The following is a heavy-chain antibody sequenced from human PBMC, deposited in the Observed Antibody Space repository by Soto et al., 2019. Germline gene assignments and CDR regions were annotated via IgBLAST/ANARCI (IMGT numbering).Heavy chain of an antibody. V-gene: IGHV1-69*02. CDR3: ALDGSGSYYNPFDY. Sequence: SVKVSCKASGGTFSSYTISWVRQAPGQGLEWMGRIIPILGIANYAQKSQGRVTITADKSTSTAYMELSSLRSEDTAVYYCALDGSGSYYNPFDYWGQGTLVTVSS. CDR1: GGTFSSYT. J-gene: IGHJ4*02. D-gene: IGHD3-10*01. CDR2: IIPILGIA.